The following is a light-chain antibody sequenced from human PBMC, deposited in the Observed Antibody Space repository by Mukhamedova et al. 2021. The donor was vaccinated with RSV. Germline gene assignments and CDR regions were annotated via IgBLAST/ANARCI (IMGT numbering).Light chain of an antibody. Sequence: WYQRRVHGKAPKLLIFVASNVESGVPSRFSGSGSGTECTLTISSLQPEDFATYVCQQAESFPYTFGQGTMVEIK. CDR2: VAS. CDR3: QQAESFPYT. J-gene: IGKJ2*01. V-gene: IGKV1-12*01.